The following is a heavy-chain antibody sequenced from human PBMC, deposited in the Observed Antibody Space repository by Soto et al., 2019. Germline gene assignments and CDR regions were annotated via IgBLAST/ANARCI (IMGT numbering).Heavy chain of an antibody. D-gene: IGHD2-15*01. CDR1: GFTFSSYA. V-gene: IGHV3-23*01. J-gene: IGHJ4*02. CDR2: ISGSGGST. CDR3: AKPTATDIVVVVAATRWSNYDY. Sequence: GGSLRLSCAASGFTFSSYAMSWVRQAPGKGLEWVSAISGSGGSTYYADSVKGRFTISRDNSKNTLYLQMNSLRAEDTAVYYCAKPTATDIVVVVAATRWSNYDYWGQGTLVTVSS.